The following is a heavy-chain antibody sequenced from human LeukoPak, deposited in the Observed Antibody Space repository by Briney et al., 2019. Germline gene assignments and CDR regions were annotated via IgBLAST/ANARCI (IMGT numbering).Heavy chain of an antibody. Sequence: ASVKVSCKASGYTFTSYDINWVRQATGQGLEWMGWMNPNSGNTGHAQKFQGRVTMTRNTSISTAYMELSSLRSEDTAVYYCARGSAAVDYGAFDIWGQGTMVTVSS. J-gene: IGHJ3*02. CDR2: MNPNSGNT. CDR1: GYTFTSYD. V-gene: IGHV1-8*01. CDR3: ARGSAAVDYGAFDI. D-gene: IGHD6-13*01.